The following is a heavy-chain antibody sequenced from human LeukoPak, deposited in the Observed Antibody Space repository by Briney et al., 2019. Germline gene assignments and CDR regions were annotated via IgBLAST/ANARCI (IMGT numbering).Heavy chain of an antibody. CDR2: IWYDGSKT. V-gene: IGHV3-33*01. Sequence: GGSLRLSCAASGFTFSRYSMHWVRQAPGKGLEWLAVIWYDGSKTYYADSVKGRFTISTDNSNNTLYLQMNSLRAEDTALYYCARDNWNGKFDSRGQGTLVTVSS. J-gene: IGHJ4*02. CDR3: ARDNWNGKFDS. CDR1: GFTFSRYS. D-gene: IGHD1-20*01.